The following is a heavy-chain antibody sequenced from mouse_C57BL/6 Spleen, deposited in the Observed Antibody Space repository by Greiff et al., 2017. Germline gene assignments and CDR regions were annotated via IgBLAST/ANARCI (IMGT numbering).Heavy chain of an antibody. CDR2: IYPRSGNT. CDR3: ARYGTTGSYWYFDV. J-gene: IGHJ1*03. V-gene: IGHV1-81*01. CDR1: GYTFTSYG. Sequence: QVQLKQSGAELARPGASVKLSCKASGYTFTSYGISWVKQRTGQGLEWIGEIYPRSGNTYYNEKFKCKATLTADKSSSTAYMELRSLTSEDSAVYFCARYGTTGSYWYFDVWGTGTTVTVSS. D-gene: IGHD1-1*01.